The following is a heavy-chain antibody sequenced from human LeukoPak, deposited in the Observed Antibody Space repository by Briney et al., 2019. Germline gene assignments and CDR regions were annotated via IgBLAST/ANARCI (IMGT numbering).Heavy chain of an antibody. Sequence: SETLSLTCTVSGYSISSGYYWGWIRQPPGKGLEWIGSIYHSGSTYYNPSLKSRVTISVDTSKNQFSLKLSSVTAADTAVYYCARSTTVVIFDYWGQGTLVTVSS. D-gene: IGHD4-23*01. V-gene: IGHV4-38-2*02. CDR2: IYHSGST. CDR3: ARSTTVVIFDY. CDR1: GYSISSGYY. J-gene: IGHJ4*02.